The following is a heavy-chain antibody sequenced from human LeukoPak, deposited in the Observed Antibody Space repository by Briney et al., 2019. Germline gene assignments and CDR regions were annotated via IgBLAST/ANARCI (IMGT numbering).Heavy chain of an antibody. J-gene: IGHJ4*02. CDR3: ARGHRFVSEMARPWNDY. D-gene: IGHD5-24*01. CDR2: INHSGST. CDR1: GGSFSGYY. V-gene: IGHV4-34*01. Sequence: TSETLSLTCAVYGGSFSGYYWSWIRQPPGKGLEWIGEINHSGSTNYSPSLKSRVTISVDTSKNQFSLKLSSVTAADTAVYYCARGHRFVSEMARPWNDYWGQGTLVTVSS.